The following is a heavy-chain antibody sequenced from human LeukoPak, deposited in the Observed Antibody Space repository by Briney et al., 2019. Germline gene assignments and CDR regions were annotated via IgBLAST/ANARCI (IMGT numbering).Heavy chain of an antibody. Sequence: GGSLRLSCAASGFTFITYGMHWVRQVPGMGLGWLAFIHYDGSKNYYADSVKGRFTISRDNSKNTLYLQMSSLRPEDTAVYYCAKAHTASLSRGYLDYWGQGTLVTVSS. D-gene: IGHD3-16*01. J-gene: IGHJ4*02. V-gene: IGHV3-30*02. CDR2: IHYDGSKN. CDR3: AKAHTASLSRGYLDY. CDR1: GFTFITYG.